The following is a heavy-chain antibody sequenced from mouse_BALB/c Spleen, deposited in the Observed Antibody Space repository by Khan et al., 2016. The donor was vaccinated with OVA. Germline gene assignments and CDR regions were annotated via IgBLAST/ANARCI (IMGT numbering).Heavy chain of an antibody. CDR2: INPSNGYT. J-gene: IGHJ3*01. CDR1: GYTFTSYT. D-gene: IGHD2-14*01. CDR3: VRDGAYHRNDGWFAY. V-gene: IGHV1-4*01. Sequence: QVQLKQSGAELARPGASVKMSCQASGYTFTSYTIHWIKKRPGQGLEWIGYINPSNGYTNYNQKFKDKATLTTDKSSTTASLQLSSLTSDDSAVYNGVRDGAYHRNDGWFAYWGQGTLVTVSA.